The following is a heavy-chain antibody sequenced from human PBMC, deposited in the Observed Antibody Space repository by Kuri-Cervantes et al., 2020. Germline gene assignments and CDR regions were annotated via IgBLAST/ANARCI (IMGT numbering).Heavy chain of an antibody. D-gene: IGHD3-10*01. CDR2: ISGDRSII. Sequence: GESLKSSCAASGFTFSTYTMNWVRQAPGKGLEWVSHISGDRSIIYYADSVRGRFTVSRDNAENSLYLQMNSLRAEDTAVYYCARDLPGITALGQGTLVTVSS. V-gene: IGHV3-48*01. J-gene: IGHJ5*02. CDR3: ARDLPGITA. CDR1: GFTFSTYT.